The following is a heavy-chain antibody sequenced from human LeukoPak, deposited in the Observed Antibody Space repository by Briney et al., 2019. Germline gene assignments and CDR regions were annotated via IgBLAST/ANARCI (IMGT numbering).Heavy chain of an antibody. CDR2: IYTTGRT. Sequence: PSKTLSLTCTVSGGSISSYYWSWIRQPAARGLEWIGRIYTTGRTNYNASLKSRVIMSVDTSNNQFSLKLSSVTAADTAVYYCARDLPSYYYDSGNMFDPWGQGILVTVSS. D-gene: IGHD3-10*01. J-gene: IGHJ5*02. CDR3: ARDLPSYYYDSGNMFDP. CDR1: GGSISSYY. V-gene: IGHV4-4*07.